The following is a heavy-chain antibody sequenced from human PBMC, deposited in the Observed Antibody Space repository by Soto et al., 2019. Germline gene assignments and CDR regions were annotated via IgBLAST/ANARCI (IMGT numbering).Heavy chain of an antibody. V-gene: IGHV3-48*02. Sequence: EVQLVESGGGSVQPGGSLRLSCAASGFTLSSYNMNWVRQAPGKGLEWVSYISGSSDTIYYADSVKGRFTISRDNAKNSLYLQMDSLRDEDTAVYYCARDHGGSTWFVGIYYYFGVDVWGQGTTVTVSS. CDR2: ISGSSDTI. D-gene: IGHD6-13*01. CDR1: GFTLSSYN. CDR3: ARDHGGSTWFVGIYYYFGVDV. J-gene: IGHJ6*02.